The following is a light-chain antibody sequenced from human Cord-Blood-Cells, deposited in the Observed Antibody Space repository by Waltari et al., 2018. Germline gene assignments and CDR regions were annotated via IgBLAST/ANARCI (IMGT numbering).Light chain of an antibody. CDR1: QSVLYSSNNKTY. CDR2: WAS. J-gene: IGKJ1*01. V-gene: IGKV4-1*01. CDR3: QQYYSTPPT. Sequence: DIVMTQSPDSLAVSLGARATIHCKSSQSVLYSSNNKTYLAWYQQKPGQPPKLLIYWASTRESGVPDRFSGSGSGTDFTLTISSLQAEDVAVYYCQQYYSTPPTFGQGTKVEIK.